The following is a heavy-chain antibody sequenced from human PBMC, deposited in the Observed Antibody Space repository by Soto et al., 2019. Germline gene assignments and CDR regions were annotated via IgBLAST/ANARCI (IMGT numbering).Heavy chain of an antibody. CDR3: ARDHQSGTSWSFDY. Sequence: SETLSLTCTVSGGSIGTNDHYWGWIRRPPGKGLEWIASISYSGNTYYAPSLKSRVTISADTSKNQFSLKLSSVTAADTAIYYSARDHQSGTSWSFDYWGQGILVNVSS. V-gene: IGHV4-39*02. J-gene: IGHJ4*02. CDR2: ISYSGNT. CDR1: GGSIGTNDHY. D-gene: IGHD2-2*01.